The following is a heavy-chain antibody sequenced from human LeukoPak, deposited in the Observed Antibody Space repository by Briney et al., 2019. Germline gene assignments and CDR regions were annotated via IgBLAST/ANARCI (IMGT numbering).Heavy chain of an antibody. CDR1: GFTFSSYG. CDR3: AKETDDYYDSSGICDY. CDR2: ISYDGSNK. J-gene: IGHJ4*02. D-gene: IGHD3-22*01. Sequence: PGRSLRLSCAASGFTFSSYGMHWVRQAPGKGLEWVAVISYDGSNKYYADSVKGRFTISRDNSKNTLYLQMNSLRAEDTAVYYCAKETDDYYDSSGICDYWGQGTLVTVSS. V-gene: IGHV3-30*18.